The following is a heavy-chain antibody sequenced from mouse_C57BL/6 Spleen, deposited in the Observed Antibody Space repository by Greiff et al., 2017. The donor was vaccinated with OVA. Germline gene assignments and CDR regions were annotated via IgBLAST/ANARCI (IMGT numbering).Heavy chain of an antibody. CDR2: ISYDGSN. Sequence: EESGPGLVKPSQSLSLTCSVTGYSITSGYYWNWIRQFPGNKLEWMGYISYDGSNNYNPSLKNRISITRDTSKNQFFLKLNSVTTEDTATYYCARDYGYEGGFAYWGQGTLVTVSA. D-gene: IGHD2-2*01. CDR3: ARDYGYEGGFAY. V-gene: IGHV3-6*01. CDR1: GYSITSGYY. J-gene: IGHJ3*01.